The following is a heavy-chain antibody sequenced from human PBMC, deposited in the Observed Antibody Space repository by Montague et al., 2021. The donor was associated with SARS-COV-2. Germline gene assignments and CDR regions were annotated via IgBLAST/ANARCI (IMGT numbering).Heavy chain of an antibody. CDR1: GFSLSTSGMC. J-gene: IGHJ6*02. V-gene: IGHV2-70*11. CDR3: ARTHYDILPGYYYDMDV. Sequence: PALVIPTQTLTLTCTLSGFSLSTSGMCVSWIRQPPGKALEWLARIDWDDDKYYSTSLKTRLTISKDTSKNQVVLTMTNMDPVDTATYYCARTHYDILPGYYYDMDVWGQGTTVTVSS. CDR2: IDWDDDK. D-gene: IGHD3-9*01.